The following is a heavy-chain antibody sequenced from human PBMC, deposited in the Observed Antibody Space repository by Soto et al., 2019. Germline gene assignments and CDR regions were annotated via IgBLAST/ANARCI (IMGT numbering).Heavy chain of an antibody. V-gene: IGHV3-11*06. CDR3: VRDSSDIVVVPAAIEGVRAP. D-gene: IGHD2-2*02. J-gene: IGHJ5*02. CDR2: ISSSGAST. CDR1: GFTFIDYY. Sequence: GSLRLSCAASGFTFIDYYIIFIRHSPLKWLEWISYISSSGASTKYADSVKGRFTISRDNAKNSLYLQMNSLRAEDTAVYYCVRDSSDIVVVPAAIEGVRAPWGQGTLVTVSS.